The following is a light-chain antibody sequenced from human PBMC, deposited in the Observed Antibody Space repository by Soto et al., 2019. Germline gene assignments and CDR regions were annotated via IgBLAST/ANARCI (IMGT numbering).Light chain of an antibody. CDR1: QSVLSSSNNQNY. CDR3: QQYYSTPLT. CDR2: WAS. Sequence: DIVMTQSPASLAVSLGERATINCKSSQSVLSSSNNQNYLAWFQQKPGQPPKPLIYWASARESGVPDRLSGSGSGTDFALTISSLQAEDVAVYYCQQYYSTPLTFGQGTRLEIK. V-gene: IGKV4-1*01. J-gene: IGKJ5*01.